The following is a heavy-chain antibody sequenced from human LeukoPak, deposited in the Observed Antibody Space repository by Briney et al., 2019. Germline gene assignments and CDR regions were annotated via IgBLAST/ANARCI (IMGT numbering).Heavy chain of an antibody. J-gene: IGHJ3*02. Sequence: ASVKVSCKVSVYTLTELSMHWVRQAPGKGLEWMGGFDPEDGETIYAQKFQGRVTMTEDTSTDTAYMELSSLRSEDTAVYYCATVLGDILTGYPDAFDIWGQGIMVTVSS. D-gene: IGHD3-9*01. CDR1: VYTLTELS. CDR2: FDPEDGET. V-gene: IGHV1-24*01. CDR3: ATVLGDILTGYPDAFDI.